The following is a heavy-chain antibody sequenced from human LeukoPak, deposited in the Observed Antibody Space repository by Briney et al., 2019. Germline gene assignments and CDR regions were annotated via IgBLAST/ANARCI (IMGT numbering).Heavy chain of an antibody. J-gene: IGHJ4*02. V-gene: IGHV4-39*01. CDR3: ARGGYSYGYGLSGWSSSFDY. D-gene: IGHD5-18*01. CDR2: IYYSGST. CDR1: GGSISSSSYY. Sequence: SETLSLTCTVSGGSISSSSYYWGWIRQPPGKGLEWIGSIYYSGSTYYNPSLKSRVTISVDTSKNQLSLKLSSVTAADTAVYYCARGGYSYGYGLSGWSSSFDYWGQGTLVTVSS.